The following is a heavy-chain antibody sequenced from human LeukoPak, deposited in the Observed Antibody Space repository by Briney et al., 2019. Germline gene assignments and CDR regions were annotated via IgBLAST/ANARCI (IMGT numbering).Heavy chain of an antibody. CDR2: INHSGST. CDR1: GGSISSYY. V-gene: IGHV4-34*01. Sequence: SETLSLTCTVSGGSISSYYWSWIRQPPGKGLEWIGEINHSGSTNYNPSLKSRVTISVDTSKNQFSLKLSSVTAADTAVYYCARGFPLTDAFDIWGQGTMVTVSS. CDR3: ARGFPLTDAFDI. J-gene: IGHJ3*02.